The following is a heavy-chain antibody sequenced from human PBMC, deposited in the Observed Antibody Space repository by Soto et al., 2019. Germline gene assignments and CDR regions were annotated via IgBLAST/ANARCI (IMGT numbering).Heavy chain of an antibody. CDR2: ISGSGGST. CDR3: AKLTADYYYYYYMDV. CDR1: GFTFSSYS. J-gene: IGHJ6*03. Sequence: LGGSLRLSCAASGFTFSSYSMNWVRQAPGKGLEWVSAISGSGGSTYYADSVKGRFTISRDNSKNTLYLQMNSLRAEDTAVYYCAKLTADYYYYYYMDVWGKGTTVTISS. V-gene: IGHV3-23*01. D-gene: IGHD3-16*01.